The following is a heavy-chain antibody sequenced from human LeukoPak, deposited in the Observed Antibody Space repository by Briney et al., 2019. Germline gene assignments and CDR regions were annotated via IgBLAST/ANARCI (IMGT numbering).Heavy chain of an antibody. Sequence: GGSLRLSCAASGFIFSNYGIHWVRQAPGKGLEWVAVISYDGSNKYYADSVKGRFTISRDNSKNKLHLQMNSLRADDTAVYYCAKEGIAGFDYWGQGTLVTVSS. CDR1: GFIFSNYG. V-gene: IGHV3-30*18. CDR3: AKEGIAGFDY. J-gene: IGHJ4*02. CDR2: ISYDGSNK. D-gene: IGHD6-13*01.